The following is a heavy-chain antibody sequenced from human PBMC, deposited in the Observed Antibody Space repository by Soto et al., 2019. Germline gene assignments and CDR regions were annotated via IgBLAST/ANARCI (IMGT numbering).Heavy chain of an antibody. CDR2: SRNKGNGYTT. CDR1: GFTFSDYY. J-gene: IGHJ4*02. D-gene: IGHD5-12*01. V-gene: IGHV3-72*01. Sequence: QLVESGGGLVQPGGSLRLSCAASGFTFSDYYMDWVRQAPGKGLEWVGRSRNKGNGYTTEYAASVKGRFTISRDDSNNSLYLQMNSLKTEDTAVYCCVRVASTYKYDYWGQGTLVTVSS. CDR3: VRVASTYKYDY.